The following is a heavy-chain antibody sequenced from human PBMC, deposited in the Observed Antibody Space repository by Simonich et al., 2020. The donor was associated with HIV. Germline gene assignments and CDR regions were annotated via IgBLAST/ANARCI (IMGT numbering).Heavy chain of an antibody. Sequence: QVQLVQSGAEVKKPGSSVKVSCKASGGTFSSYGINWVRQAPGQGLEWMEGIIPIIGKPNYAQKGEGRVTITAEKSTGTAYMELGSLRSEDTAVYYCARENYYGSASYYNDALDIWGQATMVTVSS. CDR2: IIPIIGKP. V-gene: IGHV1-69*10. J-gene: IGHJ3*02. D-gene: IGHD3-10*01. CDR1: GGTFSSYG. CDR3: ARENYYGSASYYNDALDI.